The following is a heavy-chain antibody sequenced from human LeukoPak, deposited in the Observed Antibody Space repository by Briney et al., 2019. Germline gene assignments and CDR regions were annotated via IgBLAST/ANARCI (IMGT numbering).Heavy chain of an antibody. CDR3: ARAFYDSSGYYFYYYYYMDV. V-gene: IGHV1-8*03. CDR2: MNPNSGNT. D-gene: IGHD3-22*01. J-gene: IGHJ6*03. CDR1: GYTFTSYD. Sequence: ASVKVSCKASGYTFTSYDINWVRQATGQGLEWMGWMNPNSGNTGYAQKFQGRVTITRNTSISTAYMELSSLRSEDTAVYYCARAFYDSSGYYFYYYYYMDVWGKGTTVTASS.